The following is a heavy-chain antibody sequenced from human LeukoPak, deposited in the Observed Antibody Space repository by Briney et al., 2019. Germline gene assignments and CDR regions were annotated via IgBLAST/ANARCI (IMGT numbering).Heavy chain of an antibody. CDR3: AKDAIDP. V-gene: IGHV3-23*01. Sequence: GGTLRLSCAASGSTFSSYGMSWVRQAPGKGLEWVSSISDSGASTYYADSVKGRFTISRDNSKNTLYLQMNSLRAEDTAVYYCAKDAIDPWGQGTLVTVSS. CDR1: GSTFSSYG. CDR2: ISDSGAST. D-gene: IGHD3-9*01. J-gene: IGHJ5*02.